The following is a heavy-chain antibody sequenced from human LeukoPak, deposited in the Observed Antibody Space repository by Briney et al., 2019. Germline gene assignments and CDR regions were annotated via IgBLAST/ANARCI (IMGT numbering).Heavy chain of an antibody. CDR1: GFTFSSYA. CDR2: ISGSGGST. CDR3: AKCYYDSSGSPACYYGMDV. Sequence: GGSLRLSCAASGFTFSSYAMSWVRQAPGKGLEWVSAISGSGGSTYYADSVKGRFTISRDNSKNTLYLQMNSLRAEDTAVYYCAKCYYDSSGSPACYYGMDVWGQGTTATVSS. D-gene: IGHD3-22*01. J-gene: IGHJ6*02. V-gene: IGHV3-23*01.